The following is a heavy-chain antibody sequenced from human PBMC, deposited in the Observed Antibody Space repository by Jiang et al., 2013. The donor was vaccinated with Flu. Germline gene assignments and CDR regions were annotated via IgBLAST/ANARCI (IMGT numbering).Heavy chain of an antibody. J-gene: IGHJ4*02. V-gene: IGHV4-59*08. CDR3: ARHVGSGTYPLDH. CDR2: IYSSGST. D-gene: IGHD1-26*01. CDR1: GGSISSYY. Sequence: GLVKPSETLSLTCTVSGGSISSYYWSWIRQPPGKGLEWIGYIYSSGSTNYNPSLKSRVTISVDTSKNQFSLKLSSVTAADTAVYYCARHVGSGTYPLDHWGQGALVTVSS.